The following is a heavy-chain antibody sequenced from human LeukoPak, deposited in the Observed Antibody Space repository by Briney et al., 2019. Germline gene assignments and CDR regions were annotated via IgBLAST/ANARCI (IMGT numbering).Heavy chain of an antibody. CDR2: IYTTGTT. Sequence: SETLSLTCTVFSGSISSYHWGWVRQPPGKGLEWIGRIYTTGTTHYNPSLKSRLTMSVDTSTNQFSLNLTSVTAADTAVYYCGRQGYTGSHYFIDFWSQGTLVAVS. V-gene: IGHV4-4*07. CDR1: SGSISSYH. D-gene: IGHD1-26*01. J-gene: IGHJ4*02. CDR3: GRQGYTGSHYFIDF.